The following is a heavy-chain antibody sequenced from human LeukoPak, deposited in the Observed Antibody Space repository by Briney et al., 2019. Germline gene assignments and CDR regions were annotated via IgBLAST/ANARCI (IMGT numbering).Heavy chain of an antibody. CDR3: ARASITMIVAT. Sequence: SETLSLTCTVSGGSVSSGTYYWSWVRQPPGKGLEWIGNFLYSGSTHYNPSLKSRVAISVDTSKNQFSLNLSSVTVADTAVYFRARASITMIVATWGQGSLVTVSS. CDR2: FLYSGST. V-gene: IGHV4-61*01. J-gene: IGHJ4*02. CDR1: GGSVSSGTYY. D-gene: IGHD3-22*01.